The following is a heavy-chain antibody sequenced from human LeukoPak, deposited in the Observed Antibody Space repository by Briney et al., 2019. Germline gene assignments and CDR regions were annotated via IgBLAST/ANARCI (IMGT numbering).Heavy chain of an antibody. CDR1: GFTVSSNY. Sequence: GGSLRLSCAASGFTVSSNYMSWVRQAPGKGLEWVSVIYSGGSTYYADSVKGRFTISRDNSKNTLYLQMNSLRAEDTAVYYCAKASEVPAAIGAFDIWGQGTMVTVSS. CDR3: AKASEVPAAIGAFDI. CDR2: IYSGGST. J-gene: IGHJ3*02. V-gene: IGHV3-66*01. D-gene: IGHD2-2*01.